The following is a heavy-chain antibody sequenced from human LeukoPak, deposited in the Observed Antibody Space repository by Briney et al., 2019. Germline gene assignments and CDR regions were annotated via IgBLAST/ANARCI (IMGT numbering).Heavy chain of an antibody. Sequence: MASETLSLTCAVYGGSFSGYYWSWIRQPPGKGLEWIGEINHSGSTNYNPSLKSRVTISVDTSKNQFSLKLSSVTAADTAVYYCARGPTITGDLDYWGQGTLVTVSS. V-gene: IGHV4-34*01. D-gene: IGHD7-27*01. CDR2: INHSGST. J-gene: IGHJ4*02. CDR1: GGSFSGYY. CDR3: ARGPTITGDLDY.